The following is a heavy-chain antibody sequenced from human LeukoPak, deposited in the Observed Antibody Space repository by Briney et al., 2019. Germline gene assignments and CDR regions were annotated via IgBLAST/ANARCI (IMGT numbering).Heavy chain of an antibody. V-gene: IGHV4-4*07. CDR2: IYTSGST. J-gene: IGHJ5*02. Sequence: SETLSLTCTVSGGSISSYYWSWIRQPAGKGLEWIGRIYTSGSTNYNPSLKSRVTMSVDTSKNQFSLKLSSVTAADTAVYYCARDLGGYDFWSRYYTWNWFDPWGQGTLVTVSS. D-gene: IGHD3-3*01. CDR3: ARDLGGYDFWSRYYTWNWFDP. CDR1: GGSISSYY.